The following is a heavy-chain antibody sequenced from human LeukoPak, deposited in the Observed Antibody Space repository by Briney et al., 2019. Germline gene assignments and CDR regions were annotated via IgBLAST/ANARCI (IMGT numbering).Heavy chain of an antibody. CDR1: GVTFSSHW. CDR3: ARDPNLYSGTYDTY. V-gene: IGHV3-7*03. D-gene: IGHD1-26*01. CDR2: IKQDGSER. J-gene: IGHJ4*02. Sequence: QSGGSLRLSCVVSGVTFSSHWMSWVRQAPGKGLGWVANIKQDGSERYYVDSVKGRFTISRDNAKNSVFLQMNSLRAEDTAVYYCARDPNLYSGTYDTYWGQGTLVTVSS.